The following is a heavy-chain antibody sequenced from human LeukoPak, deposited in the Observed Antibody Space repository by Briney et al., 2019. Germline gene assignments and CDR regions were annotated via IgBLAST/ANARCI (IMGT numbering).Heavy chain of an antibody. V-gene: IGHV1-2*02. CDR2: INPNSGGT. CDR1: GYTFTGYY. J-gene: IGHJ5*02. CDR3: ARTGYSYGFWWFDP. D-gene: IGHD5-18*01. Sequence: GASVKVSCKASGYTFTGYYMHWVRQAPGQGLEWMGWINPNSGGTNYAQKFQGRVTMTRDTSISTAYMELSRLRSDDTDVYYCARTGYSYGFWWFDPWGQGTLVTVSS.